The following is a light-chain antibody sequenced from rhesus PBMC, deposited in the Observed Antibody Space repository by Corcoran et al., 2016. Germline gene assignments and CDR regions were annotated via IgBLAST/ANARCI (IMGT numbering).Light chain of an antibody. Sequence: DIQMTQSPSSLSASVGDRVTITCRASENVNNYLHWYQQKPGKAPKLLIYKATTLQSGVPSRFSGSGSWTAFTLTISSLQPEDFATYYCQHSYGTPLTFGGGTKVELK. CDR2: KAT. J-gene: IGKJ4*01. CDR1: ENVNNY. CDR3: QHSYGTPLT. V-gene: IGKV1-74*01.